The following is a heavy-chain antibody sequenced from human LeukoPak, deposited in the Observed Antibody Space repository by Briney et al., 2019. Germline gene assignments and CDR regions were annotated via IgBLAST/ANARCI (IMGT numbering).Heavy chain of an antibody. D-gene: IGHD1-26*01. J-gene: IGHJ4*02. CDR3: ARDLYSGSYYDDY. Sequence: GGSLRLSCAVSGFTVSSNYMSWVRQAPGKGLEWVSSISSSGSYIYHADSVKGRFTISRDNAKNSLYLQMNGLRAEDTAVYYCARDLYSGSYYDDYWGQGTLVTVSS. V-gene: IGHV3-21*01. CDR2: ISSSGSYI. CDR1: GFTVSSNY.